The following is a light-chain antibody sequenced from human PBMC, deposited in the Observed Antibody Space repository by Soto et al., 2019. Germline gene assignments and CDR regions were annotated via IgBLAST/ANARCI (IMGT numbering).Light chain of an antibody. CDR2: DVS. V-gene: IGKV3D-20*01. CDR3: QQYGDSTWT. J-gene: IGKJ1*01. CDR1: QSVDNNY. Sequence: IVLSQSPATVSLSPGERATLPCGASQSVDNNYLTWYQHKPGLAPRLLMYDVSSRATGVPDRFSGSGSGTAFTLTISRLEPEDSAVYYCQQYGDSTWTFGQGTMVDIK.